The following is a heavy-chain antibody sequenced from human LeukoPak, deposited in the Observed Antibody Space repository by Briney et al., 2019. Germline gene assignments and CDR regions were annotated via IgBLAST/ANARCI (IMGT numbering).Heavy chain of an antibody. Sequence: PSETLSLTCTVSGGSISSGGYYWSWIRQHPGKGLEWIGYIYYSGSTYYNPSLMSRVTLSVDTSKNQFSLKLSSVTAADTAVYYCARAEKGTAFDYWGQGTLVTVSS. CDR2: IYYSGST. J-gene: IGHJ4*02. CDR3: ARAEKGTAFDY. CDR1: GGSISSGGYY. V-gene: IGHV4-31*03. D-gene: IGHD1-1*01.